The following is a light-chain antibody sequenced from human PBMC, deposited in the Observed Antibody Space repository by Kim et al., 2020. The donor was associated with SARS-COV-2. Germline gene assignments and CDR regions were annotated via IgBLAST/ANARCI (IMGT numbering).Light chain of an antibody. CDR1: SLRTYD. CDR3: NSRGSSGNHLYV. J-gene: IGLJ1*01. Sequence: LGQTITVTGRGDSLRTYDASWYQEKPGQAPGLVIYGKNIRPSGIPDRFSGSSAGNTATLSITGAQAQNEADYYCNSRGSSGNHLYVSGTGTKVTV. V-gene: IGLV3-19*01. CDR2: GKN.